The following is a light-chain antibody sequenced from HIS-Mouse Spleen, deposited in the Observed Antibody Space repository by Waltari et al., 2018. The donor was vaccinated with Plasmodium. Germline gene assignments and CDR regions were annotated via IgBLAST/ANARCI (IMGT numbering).Light chain of an antibody. Sequence: SYELTQPPSVSVSPGQTASITCSGDTLGDNFACWYQHKPGQSPVLVIYQDSKRPSGIPERFSGSNSGNTATLTISGTQAMDEADYYCQAWDSSTVVFGGGTKLTVL. J-gene: IGLJ2*01. CDR3: QAWDSSTVV. V-gene: IGLV3-1*01. CDR1: TLGDNF. CDR2: QDS.